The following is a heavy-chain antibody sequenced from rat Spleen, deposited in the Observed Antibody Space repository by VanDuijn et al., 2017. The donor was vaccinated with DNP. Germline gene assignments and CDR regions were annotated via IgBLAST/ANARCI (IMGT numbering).Heavy chain of an antibody. V-gene: IGHV5-22*01. D-gene: IGHD4-3*01. J-gene: IGHJ1*01. CDR3: ARQPYNSGYGYYWYFDF. CDR2: ISYEGSST. Sequence: EVQLVESGGGLVQPGRSLKLSCAASGFTFSDYYMAWVRQAPKKGLEWVASISYEGSSTYYGDSVKGRFTISRDNAKSTLYLQMNSLRSEDTATYYCARQPYNSGYGYYWYFDFWGPGTMVTVSS. CDR1: GFTFSDYY.